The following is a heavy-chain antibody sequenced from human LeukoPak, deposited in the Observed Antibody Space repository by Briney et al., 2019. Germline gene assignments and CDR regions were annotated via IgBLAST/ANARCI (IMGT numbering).Heavy chain of an antibody. D-gene: IGHD5-18*01. V-gene: IGHV4-59*12. CDR2: IYYSGST. J-gene: IGHJ4*02. Sequence: SETLSLTSTVSGGSISSYYWSWIRQPPGKGLEWIGYIYYSGSTNYNPSLKSRVTISVDTSKNQFSLKLSSVTAADTAVYYCARGEGENSYGYGFFDYWGQGTLVTVSS. CDR1: GGSISSYY. CDR3: ARGEGENSYGYGFFDY.